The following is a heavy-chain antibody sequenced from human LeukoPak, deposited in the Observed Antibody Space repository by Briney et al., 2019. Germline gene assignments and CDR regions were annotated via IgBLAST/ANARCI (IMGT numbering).Heavy chain of an antibody. CDR1: GGSFSGYY. CDR3: ARAWCSSTSCLDY. V-gene: IGHV4-34*01. CDR2: INHSGST. D-gene: IGHD2-2*01. Sequence: SETLSLTCAVYGGSFSGYYLSWMRQPPGKGLEWIGEINHSGSTNYNPSLKSRVTISVDTSKNQFSLKLSSVTAADTAVYYCARAWCSSTSCLDYWGQGTLVTVSS. J-gene: IGHJ4*02.